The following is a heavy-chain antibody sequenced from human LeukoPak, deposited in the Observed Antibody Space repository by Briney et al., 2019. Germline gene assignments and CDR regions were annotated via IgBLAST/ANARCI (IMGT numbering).Heavy chain of an antibody. D-gene: IGHD4-11*01. CDR3: ARLIPRMTTVTTNWFDH. Sequence: PSETLSLTCAVSGYSISSGYYWGWIRQPPGKGLEWIGSIYHSGSTYYNPSLKSRVTISVDTSKNQFSLKLSSVTAADTAVYYCARLIPRMTTVTTNWFDHWGQGTLVTVSS. J-gene: IGHJ5*02. V-gene: IGHV4-38-2*01. CDR2: IYHSGST. CDR1: GYSISSGYY.